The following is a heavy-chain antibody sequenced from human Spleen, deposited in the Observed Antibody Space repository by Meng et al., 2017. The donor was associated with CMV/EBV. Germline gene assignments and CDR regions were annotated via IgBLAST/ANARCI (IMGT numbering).Heavy chain of an antibody. D-gene: IGHD3-3*01. J-gene: IGHJ5*02. Sequence: ASVKVSCKASGYTFTGYYMHWVRQAPGQGLEWMGWINPNSGGTNYAQKFQGRVTMTRDTSITTVYMELSRLTSDDTAVYYCARGSYFDFWSGWFDPWGQGTLVTVSS. V-gene: IGHV1-2*02. CDR3: ARGSYFDFWSGWFDP. CDR2: INPNSGGT. CDR1: GYTFTGYY.